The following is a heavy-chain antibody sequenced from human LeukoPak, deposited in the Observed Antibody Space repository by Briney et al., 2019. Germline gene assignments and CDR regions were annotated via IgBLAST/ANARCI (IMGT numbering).Heavy chain of an antibody. D-gene: IGHD6-13*01. Sequence: SETLSLTCTVSGGSISSYYWSWIRQPAGKGLEWIGRIYTSGSTNYNPSLKSRVTISVDTSKNQFSLKLSSVTAADTAVYYCARVSEVAAAGINWFDPWGQGTLVTVSS. CDR2: IYTSGST. CDR1: GGSISSYY. J-gene: IGHJ5*02. CDR3: ARVSEVAAAGINWFDP. V-gene: IGHV4-4*07.